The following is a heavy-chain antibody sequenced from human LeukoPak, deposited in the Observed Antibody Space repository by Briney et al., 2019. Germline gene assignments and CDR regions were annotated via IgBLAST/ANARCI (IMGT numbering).Heavy chain of an antibody. J-gene: IGHJ5*02. CDR1: EFTFSNSW. CDR2: IKEDGSEK. V-gene: IGHV3-7*01. Sequence: PGGSLRLSCGASEFTFSNSWMTWVRQGPGKGLEWVANIKEDGSEKYYADSVKGRFVISRDNAKNFLYLQMNGLRAEDTALYYCARDKMTSRPRVYSWFDPWGQGTLVIVSS. D-gene: IGHD6-6*01. CDR3: ARDKMTSRPRVYSWFDP.